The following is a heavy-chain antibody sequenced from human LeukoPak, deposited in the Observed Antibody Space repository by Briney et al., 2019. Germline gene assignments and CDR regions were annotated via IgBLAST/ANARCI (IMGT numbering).Heavy chain of an antibody. CDR2: IRYDGGNK. J-gene: IGHJ4*02. D-gene: IGHD3-22*01. CDR1: GFTFSSYG. Sequence: GGSLRLSCAASGFTFSSYGMHWVRQAPGKGLEWVAFIRYDGGNKYYADSVKGRFTISRDNSKNTLYLQMNSLRAEDTAVYYCANHYYDSSGPPFSYWGQGTLVTVSS. V-gene: IGHV3-30*02. CDR3: ANHYYDSSGPPFSY.